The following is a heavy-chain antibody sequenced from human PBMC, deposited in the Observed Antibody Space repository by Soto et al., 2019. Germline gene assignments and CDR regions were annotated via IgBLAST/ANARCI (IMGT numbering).Heavy chain of an antibody. D-gene: IGHD5-18*01. J-gene: IGHJ6*02. Sequence: SETLSLTCTVSGGSISSYYWSWIRQPPGKGLEWIGYIYYSGSTNYNPSLKSRVTISVDTSKNQFSLRLSSVTAADTAVYYCAGTSVDTTMVVYYSGMDVWGRGTTVTVSS. CDR2: IYYSGST. CDR1: GGSISSYY. CDR3: AGTSVDTTMVVYYSGMDV. V-gene: IGHV4-59*01.